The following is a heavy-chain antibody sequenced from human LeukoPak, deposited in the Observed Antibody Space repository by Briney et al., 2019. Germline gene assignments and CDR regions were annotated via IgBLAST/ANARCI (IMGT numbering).Heavy chain of an antibody. CDR1: GFTFSSYS. Sequence: GGSLRLSCAASGFTFSSYSMNWVRQAPGRGLEWVSSISSSSSYIYYADSVKGRFTISRDNAKNSLYLQMNSLRAEDTAVYYCARDVSGWYRIDYWGQGTLVTVSS. V-gene: IGHV3-21*01. CDR2: ISSSSSYI. CDR3: ARDVSGWYRIDY. J-gene: IGHJ4*02. D-gene: IGHD6-19*01.